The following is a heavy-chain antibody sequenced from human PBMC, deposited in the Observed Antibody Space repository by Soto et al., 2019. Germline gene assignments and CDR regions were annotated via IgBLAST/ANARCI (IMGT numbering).Heavy chain of an antibody. CDR3: ARGPYYDLIWNYYYMDV. V-gene: IGHV4-59*08. Sequence: SETLSLTCNVSGGSISGHYWSWVRQTPGKGLKWIGYIYYSGSTYYIPSLKSRVTISVDTSKNHFSLRLSSVTAADTAVYYCARGPYYDLIWNYYYMDVWGKGTTVTVSS. CDR2: IYYSGST. D-gene: IGHD3-16*01. CDR1: GGSISGHY. J-gene: IGHJ6*03.